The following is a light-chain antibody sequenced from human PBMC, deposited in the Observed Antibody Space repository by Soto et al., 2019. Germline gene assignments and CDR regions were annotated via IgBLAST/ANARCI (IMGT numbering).Light chain of an antibody. V-gene: IGKV1-9*01. CDR2: AAS. CDR1: QDIGIY. Sequence: QSPYDLRARGGASVTNKCRASQDIGIYLAWYQQKPGKAPNLLIYAASSLQRGVPSRFSGSGSGTDSTLASGSLLPEDSVSYYWQQLSRFLVTFGQGTKVDIK. CDR3: QQLSRFLVT. J-gene: IGKJ1*01.